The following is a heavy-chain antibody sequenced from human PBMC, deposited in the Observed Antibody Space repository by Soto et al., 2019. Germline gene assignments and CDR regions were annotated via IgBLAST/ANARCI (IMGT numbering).Heavy chain of an antibody. CDR2: INAGNGNT. CDR3: ARAHIAVAGTGWDY. CDR1: GYTFTSYA. V-gene: IGHV1-3*01. J-gene: IGHJ4*02. Sequence: QVQLVQSGAEVKKPGASVKVSCKASGYTFTSYAMHLVRQAPGQRLEWMGWINAGNGNTKYSQKFQGRVTITRDTSASTAYRELSSLRSEDTAVYYCARAHIAVAGTGWDYCVQGTLVTVSS. D-gene: IGHD6-19*01.